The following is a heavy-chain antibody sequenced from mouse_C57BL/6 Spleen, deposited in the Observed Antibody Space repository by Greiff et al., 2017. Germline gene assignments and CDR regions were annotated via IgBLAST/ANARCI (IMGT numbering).Heavy chain of an antibody. CDR3: ARWDYEGLAY. V-gene: IGHV1-18*01. Sequence: EVQVVESGPELVKPGASVKIPCKASGYTFTDYNMDWVKQSHGKSLEWIGDINPNNGGTIYNQKFKGKATLTVDKSSSTAYMELRSLTSEDTAVYYCARWDYEGLAYWGQGTLVTVSA. CDR2: INPNNGGT. D-gene: IGHD2-4*01. CDR1: GYTFTDYN. J-gene: IGHJ3*01.